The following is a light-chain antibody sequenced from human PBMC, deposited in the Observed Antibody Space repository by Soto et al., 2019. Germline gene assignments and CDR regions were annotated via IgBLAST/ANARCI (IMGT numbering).Light chain of an antibody. CDR3: QQYNNWPIA. CDR2: DAS. V-gene: IGKV3-15*01. Sequence: EIVMTQSPGTLYVSPGDGATLSCRASQSISRSLAWYQQKPGQAPRLLIYDASSRATGVPARFSGSGSGTEFTLTITSLQSEDFAVYHCQQYNNWPIAFGQGTRLEIK. CDR1: QSISRS. J-gene: IGKJ5*01.